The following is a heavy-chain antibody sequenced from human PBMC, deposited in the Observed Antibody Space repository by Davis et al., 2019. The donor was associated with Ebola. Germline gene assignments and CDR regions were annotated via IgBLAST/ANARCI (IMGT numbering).Heavy chain of an antibody. V-gene: IGHV3-33*01. J-gene: IGHJ6*02. CDR3: ARGLYSGSYYEGMDV. CDR1: GFTFNNHG. D-gene: IGHD1-26*01. CDR2: IWYDGSNE. Sequence: GESLKISCVASGFTFNNHGMHWVRQAPGKGLEWLADIWYDGSNEYYADSVKGRFTISRDNSKNTLYLQMNSLRAEDTAVYYCARGLYSGSYYEGMDVWGQGTTVTVSS.